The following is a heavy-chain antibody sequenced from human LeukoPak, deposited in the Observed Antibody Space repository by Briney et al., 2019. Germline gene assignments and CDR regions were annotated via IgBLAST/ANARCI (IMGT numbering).Heavy chain of an antibody. CDR1: GFIFSSYS. J-gene: IGHJ4*02. CDR2: ITGSGGNT. D-gene: IGHD6-13*01. Sequence: GGSLRLSCAASGFIFSSYSMSWVRQAPGMGLEWVSVITGSGGNTYYADSVKGRFTISKDNSKNTVYLQMSSLRVDDTAVYYCAKEAIAAAGLFDYWGQGTLVTVSS. CDR3: AKEAIAAAGLFDY. V-gene: IGHV3-23*01.